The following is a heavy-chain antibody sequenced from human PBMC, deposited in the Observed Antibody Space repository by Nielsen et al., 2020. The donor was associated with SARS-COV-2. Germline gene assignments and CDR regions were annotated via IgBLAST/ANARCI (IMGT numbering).Heavy chain of an antibody. J-gene: IGHJ4*02. CDR1: GGSISSGGYY. D-gene: IGHD1-26*01. CDR2: IYYSGST. Sequence: SETLSLTCTVSGGSISSGGYYWSWIRQHPGKGLEWIGYIYYSGSTYYNPSLKSRVTISVDTSKNQFSLKLSSVTAADTAVYYCARLESVGAPFDYWGQGTLVTVSS. V-gene: IGHV4-31*03. CDR3: ARLESVGAPFDY.